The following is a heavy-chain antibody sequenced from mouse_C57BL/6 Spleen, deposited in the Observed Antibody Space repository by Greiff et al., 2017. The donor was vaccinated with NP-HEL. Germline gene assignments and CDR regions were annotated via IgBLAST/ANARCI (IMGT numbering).Heavy chain of an antibody. CDR2: IDPETGGT. Sequence: QVQLQQSGAELVRPGASVTLSCKASGYTFTDYEMHWVKQTPVHGLEWIGAIDPETGGTAYNQKFKGKAILTADKSSSTAYMELRSLTPEYSAVYYCTRKGANWALYWYFDVWGTGTTVTVSS. J-gene: IGHJ1*03. D-gene: IGHD4-1*01. V-gene: IGHV1-15*01. CDR3: TRKGANWALYWYFDV. CDR1: GYTFTDYE.